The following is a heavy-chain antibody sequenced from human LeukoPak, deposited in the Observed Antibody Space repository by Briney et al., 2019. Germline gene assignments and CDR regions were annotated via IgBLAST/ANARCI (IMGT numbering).Heavy chain of an antibody. Sequence: PGGSLRLSCAASGFTFSSHEMNWVRQAPGKGLEWVSYISSGGSPIYYADSVKGRFTISRDNAKNSLYLQMNSLRAEDTAVYYFARGWFDPWGQGTLVIVSP. J-gene: IGHJ5*02. CDR3: ARGWFDP. V-gene: IGHV3-48*03. CDR2: ISSGGSPI. CDR1: GFTFSSHE.